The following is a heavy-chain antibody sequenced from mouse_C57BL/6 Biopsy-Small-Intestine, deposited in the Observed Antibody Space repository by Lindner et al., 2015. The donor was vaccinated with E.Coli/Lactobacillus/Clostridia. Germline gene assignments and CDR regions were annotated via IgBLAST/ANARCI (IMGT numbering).Heavy chain of an antibody. Sequence: VQLQESGADLVKPGASVKISCKASGYAFSSYWMNWVKQRPGKGLEWIGQIYPGDGDTNYNGKFKGKATLTADKSSSTAYMQLSSLTSEDSAVYFCARPHSGYYFDYWGQGTTLTVSS. CDR2: IYPGDGDT. CDR3: ARPHSGYYFDY. D-gene: IGHD2-2*01. CDR1: GYAFSSYW. J-gene: IGHJ2*01. V-gene: IGHV1-80*01.